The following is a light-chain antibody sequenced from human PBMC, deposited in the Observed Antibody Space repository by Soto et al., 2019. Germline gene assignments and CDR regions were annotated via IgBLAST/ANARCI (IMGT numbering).Light chain of an antibody. J-gene: IGLJ2*01. V-gene: IGLV1-40*01. CDR2: GNS. CDR3: QSYDSSLSVV. Sequence: QSVLTQPPSVSGAPGQRVTISCTGSSSNIGAGYDVHWYQQLPGTAPQLLIYGNSKRPSGVPDRFSGSKSGTSASLAITGLQAQDDYSQSYDSSLSVVFGGGTKLTVL. CDR1: SSNIGAGYD.